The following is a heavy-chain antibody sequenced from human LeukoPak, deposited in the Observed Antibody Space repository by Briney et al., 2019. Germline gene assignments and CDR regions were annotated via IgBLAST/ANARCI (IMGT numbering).Heavy chain of an antibody. CDR3: ARAPSEIGGYYPEYFRH. V-gene: IGHV3-74*01. J-gene: IGHJ1*01. CDR1: GFTFSSYW. CDR2: IKSDGGT. Sequence: PGGSLRLSCAASGFTFSSYWMHWVRQAPGKGLVWVSRIKSDGGTNYAASAKGRFTISRDNAKNTVSLQMNSLRAEDTGVYYCARAPSEIGGYYPEYFRHWGQGTVVSVSS. D-gene: IGHD3-22*01.